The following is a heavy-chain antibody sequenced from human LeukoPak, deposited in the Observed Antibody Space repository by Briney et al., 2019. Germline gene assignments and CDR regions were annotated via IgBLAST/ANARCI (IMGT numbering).Heavy chain of an antibody. J-gene: IGHJ4*02. Sequence: PMASVKVSCKASGYTFTSYDINWVRQATGQGLEWMGWINPNSGGTNYAQKFQGRVTMTRDTSISTAYMELSRLRSDDTAVYYCARDREDTAMMGDWGQGTLVTVSS. CDR1: GYTFTSYD. CDR2: INPNSGGT. V-gene: IGHV1-2*02. D-gene: IGHD5-18*01. CDR3: ARDREDTAMMGD.